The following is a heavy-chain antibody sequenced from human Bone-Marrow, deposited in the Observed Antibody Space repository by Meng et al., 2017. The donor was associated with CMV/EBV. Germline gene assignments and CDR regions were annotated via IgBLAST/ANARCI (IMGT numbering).Heavy chain of an antibody. CDR1: GCAISSGEYY. Sequence: PSPPPPPPGTVSGCAISSGEYYWSWFRQPPGKGLEWIGYIYYSGSTYYNPSLKSRVTISVDTSKNQFSLKLSSVTAADTAVYYCARDMGSSGYYGNNWFDPWGQGTLVTVSS. V-gene: IGHV4-30-4*08. D-gene: IGHD3-22*01. CDR2: IYYSGST. J-gene: IGHJ5*02. CDR3: ARDMGSSGYYGNNWFDP.